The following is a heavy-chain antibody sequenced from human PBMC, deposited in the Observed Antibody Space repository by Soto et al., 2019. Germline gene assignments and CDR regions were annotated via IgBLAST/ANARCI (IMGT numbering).Heavy chain of an antibody. Sequence: QVQLVESGGGVVQPGRSLRLSCAASGFTFSSYAMHWVRQAPGKGLEWVAVISYDGSNKYYADSVKGRYTISRDNSKNTPYLQMNSLRAEDPAVYYCARDRGCSGGSCYYIDYWGQGTLVTVSS. J-gene: IGHJ4*02. V-gene: IGHV3-30-3*01. CDR1: GFTFSSYA. CDR2: ISYDGSNK. D-gene: IGHD2-15*01. CDR3: ARDRGCSGGSCYYIDY.